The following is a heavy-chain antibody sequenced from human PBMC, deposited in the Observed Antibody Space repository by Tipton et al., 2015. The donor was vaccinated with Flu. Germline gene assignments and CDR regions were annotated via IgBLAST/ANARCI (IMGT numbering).Heavy chain of an antibody. D-gene: IGHD3-10*01. CDR3: ARGSGSGTYVIFDF. Sequence: TLSLTCTVSGGSLSSFYWSWIRQPAGKGLEWIGRIYTRGITKYNPSLKSRLSMSVDTSKNQFSLKLTSVTAADTAVYYCARGSGSGTYVIFDFWGQGTLVTVSS. CDR1: GGSLSSFY. V-gene: IGHV4-4*07. J-gene: IGHJ4*02. CDR2: IYTRGIT.